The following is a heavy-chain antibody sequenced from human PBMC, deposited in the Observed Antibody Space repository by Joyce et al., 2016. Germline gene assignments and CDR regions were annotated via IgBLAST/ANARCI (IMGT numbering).Heavy chain of an antibody. CDR2: ISATSYYI. J-gene: IGHJ6*02. CDR3: ARGGISYYYAMDV. CDR1: GSTFSSSS. D-gene: IGHD3-16*01. Sequence: QLVESGGGVVKAGGSLRLSCEASGSTFSSSSMSWLRQAPGKGLEWVAAISATSYYIFHAETVRGRFTVSRDNAKKTLYLQMNSLRAEDSAVFYCARGGISYYYAMDVWGQGTTVTVSS. V-gene: IGHV3-21*01.